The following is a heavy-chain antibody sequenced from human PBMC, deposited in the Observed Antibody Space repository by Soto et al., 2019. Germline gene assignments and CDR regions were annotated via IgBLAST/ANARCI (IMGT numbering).Heavy chain of an antibody. J-gene: IGHJ6*02. V-gene: IGHV1-69*12. D-gene: IGHD3-10*01. CDR2: IIPIFDTT. Sequence: QVQLVQSGAEVKKPGSSVKVSCKASGGTFRSFAISWVRQAPGQGLEWMGGIIPIFDTTNNAQNFQGRVTITADESTSTAYMELSSLRSEDTAVYYCARGWYGSGTYYNMDVWGQGTTVTVSS. CDR1: GGTFRSFA. CDR3: ARGWYGSGTYYNMDV.